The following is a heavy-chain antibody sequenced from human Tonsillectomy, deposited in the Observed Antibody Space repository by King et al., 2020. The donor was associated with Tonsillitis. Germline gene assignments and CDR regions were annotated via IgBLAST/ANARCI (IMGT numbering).Heavy chain of an antibody. V-gene: IGHV1-2*02. J-gene: IGHJ4*02. CDR3: ARDRHYDSSGYYYVYYFDY. CDR1: GYTFTGYY. D-gene: IGHD3-22*01. Sequence: QLVQSGAEVKKPGASVKVSCKASGYTFTGYYMHWVRQAPGQGLEWMGWINPNSGGTNYAQKFQGRVTMTRDTSISTAYMELSRLGSDDTAVYYCARDRHYDSSGYYYVYYFDYWGQGTLVTVSS. CDR2: INPNSGGT.